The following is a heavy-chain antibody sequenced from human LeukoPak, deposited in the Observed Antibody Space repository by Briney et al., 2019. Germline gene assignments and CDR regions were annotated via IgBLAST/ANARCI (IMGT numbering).Heavy chain of an antibody. CDR3: ARYSSSWYIRSGFDY. Sequence: PSETLSLTCTVSGGSVSGGSYYWSWIRQPPGKGLEWIGYIYYSGSTNYNPSLKSRVTISVDTSKNQFSLKLSSVTAADTAVYYCARYSSSWYIRSGFDYWGQGTLVTVSS. V-gene: IGHV4-61*01. J-gene: IGHJ4*02. CDR1: GGSVSGGSYY. D-gene: IGHD6-13*01. CDR2: IYYSGST.